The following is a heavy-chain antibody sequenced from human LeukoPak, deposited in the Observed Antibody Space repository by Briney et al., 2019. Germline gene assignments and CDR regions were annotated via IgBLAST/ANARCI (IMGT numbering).Heavy chain of an antibody. CDR3: ARYGSGTYRQFDY. CDR2: IYYTGST. J-gene: IGHJ4*02. CDR1: GGSISTYY. Sequence: PSETLSLTCTVSGGSISTYYWNWIRQPPGKGLEWVGYIYYTGSTNYNPSLKTRVTISVETSRHHFSLKLSSVTAADTAVYYCARYGSGTYRQFDYWGQGTLVTVSS. D-gene: IGHD3-10*01. V-gene: IGHV4-59*01.